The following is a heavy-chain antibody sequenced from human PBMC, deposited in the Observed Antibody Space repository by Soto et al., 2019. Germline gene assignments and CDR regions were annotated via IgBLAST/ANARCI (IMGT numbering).Heavy chain of an antibody. V-gene: IGHV3-23*01. J-gene: IGHJ4*02. D-gene: IGHD3-22*01. Sequence: GGSLRLSCSASGFTFNTFAMHWVRQTPGKGLEFVSAISDSGDKTYYADSVKGRFTVSRDNSKNTLYLQMNSLRAEDTAVYFCAKDPNDYDSSAYYVDYWGRGTLVTVSS. CDR3: AKDPNDYDSSAYYVDY. CDR2: ISDSGDKT. CDR1: GFTFNTFA.